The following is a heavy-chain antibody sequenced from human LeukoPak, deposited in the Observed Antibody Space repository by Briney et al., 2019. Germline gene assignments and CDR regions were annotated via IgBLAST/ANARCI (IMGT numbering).Heavy chain of an antibody. V-gene: IGHV4-59*01. CDR2: IYYSGCT. CDR1: GGSISSYY. CDR3: ARRYTSKAFDI. D-gene: IGHD4-11*01. Sequence: PSETLSLTCTVSGGSISSYYWSWIRQPPGKGLEWIGYIYYSGCTNYNPSLKSRVTISVDTSKNQFSLKLSSVTAADTAVYYCARRYTSKAFDIWGQGTMVTVSS. J-gene: IGHJ3*02.